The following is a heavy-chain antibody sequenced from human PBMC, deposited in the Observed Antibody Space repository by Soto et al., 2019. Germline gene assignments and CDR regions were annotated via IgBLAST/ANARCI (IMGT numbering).Heavy chain of an antibody. CDR1: GFSFSAYN. D-gene: IGHD4-17*01. V-gene: IGHV3-48*02. J-gene: IGHJ4*02. Sequence: EVQLVESGGGLVQPGGSLRLSCAASGFSFSAYNMNWVRQAPGKGLEWVSFISSSSVIYYADSVKGRFTISRDNVKNSLSLQMISLRDEDTAMYYCATDHYGSNSDALEYWGQGTPVTVSS. CDR3: ATDHYGSNSDALEY. CDR2: ISSSSVI.